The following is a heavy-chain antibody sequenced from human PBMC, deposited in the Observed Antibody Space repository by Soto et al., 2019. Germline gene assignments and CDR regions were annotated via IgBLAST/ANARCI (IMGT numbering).Heavy chain of an antibody. V-gene: IGHV4-59*12. CDR3: ARVPDR. Sequence: SETLSLTCTVSGGSISSYYWSWIRQPPGKGLEWIGYIYHTGSTYYNPSLKSRVTISVDRSKNQFSLKLSSVTAADTAVYYCARVPDRWGQGTLVTVSS. D-gene: IGHD2-2*01. CDR1: GGSISSYY. CDR2: IYHTGST. J-gene: IGHJ5*02.